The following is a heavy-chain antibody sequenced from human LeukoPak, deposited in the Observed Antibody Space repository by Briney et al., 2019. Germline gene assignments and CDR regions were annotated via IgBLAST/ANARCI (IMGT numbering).Heavy chain of an antibody. CDR3: ARGKYYYDSSGSEYYFDY. D-gene: IGHD3-22*01. Sequence: SETLSLTCAVYGGSFSGYYWSWIRQPPGKGLEWIGEINHSGSTNYNPSLKSRVTISVDTSKNQFSLKLSSVTAADTAVYYCARGKYYYDSSGSEYYFDYWGQGTLVTVSS. CDR2: INHSGST. V-gene: IGHV4-34*01. CDR1: GGSFSGYY. J-gene: IGHJ4*02.